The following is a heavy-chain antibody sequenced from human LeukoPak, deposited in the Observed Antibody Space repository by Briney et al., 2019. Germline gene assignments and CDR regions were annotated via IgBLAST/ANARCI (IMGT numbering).Heavy chain of an antibody. D-gene: IGHD2/OR15-2a*01. CDR2: IKFDGTAT. V-gene: IGHV3-7*01. CDR1: GFTFRSFW. CDR3: AREGPRGNSQFDY. Sequence: GGSLRLSCSGFGFTFRSFWMGWVRQAPGKGLEWVANIKFDGTATNYVDSVRGRLTISRDNSKNTLYLQMNSLRAEDTAIYYCAREGPRGNSQFDYWGQGTLVTVSS. J-gene: IGHJ4*02.